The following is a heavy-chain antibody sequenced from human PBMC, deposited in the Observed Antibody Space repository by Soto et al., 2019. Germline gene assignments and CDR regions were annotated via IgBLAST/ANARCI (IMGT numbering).Heavy chain of an antibody. J-gene: IGHJ6*02. CDR2: INHSGST. CDR1: GGSFSGYY. Sequence: SETLSLTCAVYGGSFSGYYWSWIRQPPGKGLEWIEEINHSGSTNYNPSLKSRVTISVDTSKNQFSLKLSSVTAADTAVYYCARNGRTGIAAAGFFSYYYGMDVWGQGTTVTVSS. V-gene: IGHV4-34*01. D-gene: IGHD6-13*01. CDR3: ARNGRTGIAAAGFFSYYYGMDV.